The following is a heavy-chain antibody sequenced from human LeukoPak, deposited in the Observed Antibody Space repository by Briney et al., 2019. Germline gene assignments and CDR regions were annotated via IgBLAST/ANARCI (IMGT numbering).Heavy chain of an antibody. CDR2: IYHSGST. CDR1: GFTFSSYAM. Sequence: PGGSLRLSCAASGFTFSSYAMSWVRQAPGKGLEWIGEIYHSGSTNYNPSLKSRVTISVDKSKNQFSLKLSSVTAADTAVYYCARGLVVVRMLDYWGQGTLVTVSS. D-gene: IGHD3-22*01. CDR3: ARGLVVVRMLDY. J-gene: IGHJ4*02. V-gene: IGHV4-4*02.